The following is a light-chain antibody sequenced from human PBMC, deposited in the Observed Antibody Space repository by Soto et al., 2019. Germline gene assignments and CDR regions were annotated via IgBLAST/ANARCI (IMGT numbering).Light chain of an antibody. J-gene: IGKJ5*01. Sequence: EIVLTQSPATLSLSPCERSTLSFRASQSVSRYLAWYQQKPGQAPRLLIYDASNRATGIPARFSGSGSGTDFTLTISSLEPEDFAVYYCQQRSNWPPITFGQGTRLEIK. CDR2: DAS. CDR3: QQRSNWPPIT. V-gene: IGKV3-11*01. CDR1: QSVSRY.